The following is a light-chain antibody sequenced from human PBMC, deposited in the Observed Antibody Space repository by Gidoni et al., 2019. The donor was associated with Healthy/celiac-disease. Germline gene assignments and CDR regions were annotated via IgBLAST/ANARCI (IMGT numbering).Light chain of an antibody. CDR3: QQYGSSLSIT. CDR2: GAS. Sequence: EIVLTQSPGTLSLSPGERATLSCRASQSVGSSYLAWYQQKPGQAPRLLIYGASSRATGIPDRFSGSGSGTDFTLTISRLDPEDFAVYYCQQYGSSLSITFGQGTRLEIK. V-gene: IGKV3-20*01. J-gene: IGKJ5*01. CDR1: QSVGSSY.